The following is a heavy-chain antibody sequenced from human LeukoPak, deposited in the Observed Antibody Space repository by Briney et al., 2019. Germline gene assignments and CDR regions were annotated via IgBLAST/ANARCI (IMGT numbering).Heavy chain of an antibody. CDR2: ISSSGSTI. J-gene: IGHJ4*02. D-gene: IGHD3-10*01. V-gene: IGHV3-11*01. CDR3: ARDKYYYGSGSYYLVDY. Sequence: GGSLRLSCAASGFTPSDYYMSWIRRAPGKGLEWVSYISSSGSTIYCADSVKGRFTISRDNAKNSLYLQMNSLRAEDTAVYYCARDKYYYGSGSYYLVDYWGQGTLVTVSS. CDR1: GFTPSDYY.